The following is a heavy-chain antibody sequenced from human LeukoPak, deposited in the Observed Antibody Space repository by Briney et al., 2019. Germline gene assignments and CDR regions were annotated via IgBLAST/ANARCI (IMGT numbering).Heavy chain of an antibody. CDR1: GGTFSSYA. V-gene: IGHV1-69*05. D-gene: IGHD6-6*01. CDR2: IIPIFGTA. CDR3: ARGRWKQLAPQH. Sequence: ASVKVSCKASGGTFSSYAISWVRQAPGQGLEWMGRIIPIFGTANYAQKFQGRVTITTDESTSTAYMELSSLRSEDTAVYYCARGRWKQLAPQHWGQGTLVTVSS. J-gene: IGHJ1*01.